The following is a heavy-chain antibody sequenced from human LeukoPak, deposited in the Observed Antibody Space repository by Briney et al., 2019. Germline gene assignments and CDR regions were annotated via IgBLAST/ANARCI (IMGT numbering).Heavy chain of an antibody. CDR3: AKASGVVVVSAAIPHNWFDP. CDR1: GFTFSSYA. V-gene: IGHV3-30-3*01. J-gene: IGHJ5*02. Sequence: GGSLRLSCAASGFTFSSYAMHWVRQAPGKGLEWVAVISYDGSNKYYADSVKGRFTISRDNSKNTLYLQMNSLRAEDTAVYYCAKASGVVVVSAAIPHNWFDPWGQGTLVTVSS. CDR2: ISYDGSNK. D-gene: IGHD2-2*01.